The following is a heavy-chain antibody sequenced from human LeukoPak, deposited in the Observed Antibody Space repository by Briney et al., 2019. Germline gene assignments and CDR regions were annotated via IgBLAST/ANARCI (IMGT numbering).Heavy chain of an antibody. CDR3: AREGSAGHNYYDSSGFTY. CDR2: INPNSGST. D-gene: IGHD3-22*01. V-gene: IGHV1-2*02. CDR1: GYTFTGYY. J-gene: IGHJ4*02. Sequence: ASVKVSCKASGYTFTGYYMHWVRQAPGQGLEWMGWINPNSGSTNYAQKFQGRVTMTRDTSISTAYMELSRLRSDDTAVYYCAREGSAGHNYYDSSGFTYWGQGTLVTVSS.